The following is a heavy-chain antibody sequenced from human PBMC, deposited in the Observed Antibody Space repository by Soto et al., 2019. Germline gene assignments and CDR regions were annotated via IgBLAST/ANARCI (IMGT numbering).Heavy chain of an antibody. V-gene: IGHV3-23*01. CDR2: IRGGDDGA. CDR1: GFTFSGFA. Sequence: GGSLRLSCAASGFTFSGFAMNWVRQSPGKGLEWVSAIRGGDDGAYYADSVKGRFTISRDNSKNMLYLQMNNLRAEDTAIYYCAKERVAAHGYFDYWGQGALVTVSS. CDR3: AKERVAAHGYFDY. D-gene: IGHD6-13*01. J-gene: IGHJ4*02.